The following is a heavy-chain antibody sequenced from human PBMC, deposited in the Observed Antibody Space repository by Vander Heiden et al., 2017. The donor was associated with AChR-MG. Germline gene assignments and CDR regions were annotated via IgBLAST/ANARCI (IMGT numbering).Heavy chain of an antibody. CDR2: IYYDGNN. D-gene: IGHD6-19*01. CDR1: GYSMSDGYY. CDR3: AREIRIAVAGTRLSDY. J-gene: IGHJ4*02. Sequence: QVQLQESGPGLVKPSETLSLTCAVSGYSMSDGYYWGWIRQPPGKGLEWIGSIYYDGNNYSNPSLKGRVTISVDTSKNQFSLRLTSVTAADTAVYYCAREIRIAVAGTRLSDYWGQGILVTVSS. V-gene: IGHV4-38-2*02.